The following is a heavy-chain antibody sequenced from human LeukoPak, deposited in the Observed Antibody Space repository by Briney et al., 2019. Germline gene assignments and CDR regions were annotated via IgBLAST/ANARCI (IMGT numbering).Heavy chain of an antibody. CDR1: GFTFYSYA. D-gene: IGHD6-6*01. J-gene: IGHJ4*02. CDR3: ASSIAARYFDY. V-gene: IGHV3-7*01. CDR2: IKQDGSEK. Sequence: GGSLRLSCAASGFTFYSYAMTWVRQAPGKGLEWVANIKQDGSEKYYVDSVKGRFTISRDNAKNSLYLQMNSLRAEDTAVYYCASSIAARYFDYWGQGTLVTVSS.